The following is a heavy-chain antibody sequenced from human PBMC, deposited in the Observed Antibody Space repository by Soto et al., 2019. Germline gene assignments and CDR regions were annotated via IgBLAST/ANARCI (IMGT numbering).Heavy chain of an antibody. CDR1: GGSISSSRYS. Sequence: QLQLQESGPGLVKPSETLSLTCTVSGGSISSSRYSWGWIRQPPGKGLEWIGTVYNRGRTYYTPSLKRRVTISVDTSRNQFSLKLSSVTAADTAVYYCARHFWSGPTGYWGQGTLVTVSS. V-gene: IGHV4-39*01. CDR2: VYNRGRT. CDR3: ARHFWSGPTGY. J-gene: IGHJ4*02. D-gene: IGHD3-3*01.